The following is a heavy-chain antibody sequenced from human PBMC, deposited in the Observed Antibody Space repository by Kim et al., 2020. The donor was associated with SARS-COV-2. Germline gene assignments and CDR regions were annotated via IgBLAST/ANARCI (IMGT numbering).Heavy chain of an antibody. CDR1: GGSISSYY. V-gene: IGHV4-59*08. D-gene: IGHD3-16*02. CDR3: ARLSLSVWGIYRYGMDV. CDR2: IYYSGST. Sequence: SETLSLTCTVSGGSISSYYWSWIRQPPGKGLEWIGYIYYSGSTNYNPSLKSRVTISVDTSKNQFSLKLSSVTAADTAGYYCARLSLSVWGIYRYGMDVWG. J-gene: IGHJ6*01.